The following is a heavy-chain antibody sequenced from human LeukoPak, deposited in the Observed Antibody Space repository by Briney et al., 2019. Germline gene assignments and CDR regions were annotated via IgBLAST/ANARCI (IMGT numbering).Heavy chain of an antibody. CDR2: INPSGGST. J-gene: IGHJ4*02. CDR1: GYAFTSYY. V-gene: IGHV1-46*01. CDR3: VMYYYDSSGPGD. Sequence: ASVKVSCKASGYAFTSYYMHWVRQAPGQGLEWMGIINPSGGSTSYAQKFQGRVTMTRDTSTSTVYMELSSLRSEDTAVYYCVMYYYDSSGPGDWGQGTLVTVSS. D-gene: IGHD3-22*01.